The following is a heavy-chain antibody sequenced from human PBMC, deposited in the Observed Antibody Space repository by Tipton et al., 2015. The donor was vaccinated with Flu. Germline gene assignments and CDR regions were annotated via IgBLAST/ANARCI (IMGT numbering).Heavy chain of an antibody. CDR2: IYYSGST. CDR3: ARGRGYCVTTTCLLPFDF. Sequence: TLSLTCTVSGGSISSGGYFWSWIRQHPGKGLEWIGYIYYSGSTSYNPSLKSRLTISVDTSKNQFSLKLSSVTAADTAVYYCARGRGYCVTTTCLLPFDFWGQGTLVTVSS. V-gene: IGHV4-31*03. J-gene: IGHJ4*02. D-gene: IGHD2-2*01. CDR1: GGSISSGGYF.